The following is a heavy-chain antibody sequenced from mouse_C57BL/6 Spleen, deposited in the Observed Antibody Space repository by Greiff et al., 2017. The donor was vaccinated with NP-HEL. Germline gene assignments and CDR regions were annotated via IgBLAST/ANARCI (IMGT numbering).Heavy chain of an antibody. V-gene: IGHV1-18*01. CDR2: RKDNNGGT. CDR3: ARGGPFAY. Sequence: EVQLQQSGPEGGKPGASVKIPCKASGYTFTDYNMDWVKQSHGKRMEWSGERKDNNGGTIYNQKFKGKATLTVDKSSSTAYMELRSLTSEDTAVYYCARGGPFAYWGQGTLVTVSA. J-gene: IGHJ3*01. CDR1: GYTFTDYN.